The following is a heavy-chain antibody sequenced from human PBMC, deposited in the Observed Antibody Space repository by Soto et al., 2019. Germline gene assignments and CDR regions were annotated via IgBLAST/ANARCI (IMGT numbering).Heavy chain of an antibody. CDR1: GYTFTGHY. Sequence: ASVKGSCKASGYTFTGHYIDWVRQAPEQGPEWMGEIGPESGATRYAQKFQGRVTMTMDTPISTVYMELNNLRPDDTAVYYCGRGRSGQIVVFYWGQGTQVTVSS. J-gene: IGHJ4*02. V-gene: IGHV1-2*02. D-gene: IGHD1-26*01. CDR2: IGPESGAT. CDR3: GRGRSGQIVVFY.